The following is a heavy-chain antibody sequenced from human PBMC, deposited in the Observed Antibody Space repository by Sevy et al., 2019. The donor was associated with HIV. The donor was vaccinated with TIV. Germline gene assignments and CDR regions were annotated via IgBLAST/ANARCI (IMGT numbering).Heavy chain of an antibody. V-gene: IGHV3-7*03. D-gene: IGHD2-2*01. J-gene: IGHJ6*02. Sequence: GGSLRLSCAASRFSFNGYGMHWVRQAPGKGLEWVANIKRDGSEKYYVASVKGRFTISRDNAKNSLHLQMNSLRAEDTAVYYCARDCSSTKCLWGLDVWGQGTTVTVSS. CDR1: RFSFNGYG. CDR2: IKRDGSEK. CDR3: ARDCSSTKCLWGLDV.